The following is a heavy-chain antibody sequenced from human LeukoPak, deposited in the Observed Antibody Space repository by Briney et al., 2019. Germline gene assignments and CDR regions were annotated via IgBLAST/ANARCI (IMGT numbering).Heavy chain of an antibody. V-gene: IGHV3-30*04. Sequence: PGGSLRLSCAASGFTFSSYAMHWVRQAPGKGLEWVAVISYDGSNKYYADSVKGRFTISRDNSKNTLYLQMNSLRAEDTAVYYCARGRPTTRNYFDYWGQGTLVTVSS. D-gene: IGHD1-26*01. J-gene: IGHJ4*02. CDR1: GFTFSSYA. CDR2: ISYDGSNK. CDR3: ARGRPTTRNYFDY.